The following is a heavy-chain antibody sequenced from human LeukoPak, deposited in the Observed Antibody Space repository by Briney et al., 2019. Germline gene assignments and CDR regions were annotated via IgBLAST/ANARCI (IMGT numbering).Heavy chain of an antibody. CDR3: AKGYEFVFDY. CDR2: IYHSGST. D-gene: IGHD3/OR15-3a*01. CDR1: GGSISSGGYS. J-gene: IGHJ4*02. Sequence: SQTLSLTCAVSGGSISSGGYSWSRIRQPPGKGLEWIGYIYHSGSTYYNPSLKSRVTISVDRSKNQFSLKLSSVTAADTAVYYCAKGYEFVFDYWGQGTLVTVSS. V-gene: IGHV4-30-2*01.